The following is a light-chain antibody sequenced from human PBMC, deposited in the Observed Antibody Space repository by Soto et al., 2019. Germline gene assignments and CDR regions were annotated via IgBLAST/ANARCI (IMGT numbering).Light chain of an antibody. CDR3: QVWDSSSDHYG. V-gene: IGLV3-21*02. CDR1: TIGSKS. CDR2: DDS. Sequence: YELTQPPSVSVAPGQTARITCGANTIGSKSVHWYQQKPGQAPVLVVYDDSDRHSGLPERFSGSNSGNTATLTISRVEDEDEAEYYCQVWDSSSDHYGFGNVTTETVL. J-gene: IGLJ1*01.